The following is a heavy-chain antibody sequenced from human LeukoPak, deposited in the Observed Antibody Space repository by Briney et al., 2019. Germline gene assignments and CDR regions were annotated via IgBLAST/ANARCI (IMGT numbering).Heavy chain of an antibody. Sequence: SETLSLTCAVYGGSFSGYYWSWIRQPPGKGLEWIGEINHSGSTNYNPSLKSRVTISVDTSKNQFSLKLSSVTAADTAVYYCASRDGGEQWLVVFDYWGQGTLVTVPS. J-gene: IGHJ4*02. D-gene: IGHD6-19*01. CDR2: INHSGST. V-gene: IGHV4-34*01. CDR1: GGSFSGYY. CDR3: ASRDGGEQWLVVFDY.